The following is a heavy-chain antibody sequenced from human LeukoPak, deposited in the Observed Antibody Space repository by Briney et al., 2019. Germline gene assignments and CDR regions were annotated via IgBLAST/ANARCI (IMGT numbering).Heavy chain of an antibody. CDR3: AKGPFFDYSSGWYPGY. V-gene: IGHV3-43*02. Sequence: GGSLRLSCAASGFTFGDSAMHWVRHPPGKGLQWVSLISADGSSTYYADSVKGRFTVSRDNSKNSLYLQLNSLRTEDTAFYYCAKGPFFDYSSGWYPGYWGQGTLVTVSS. CDR1: GFTFGDSA. CDR2: ISADGSST. J-gene: IGHJ4*02. D-gene: IGHD6-19*01.